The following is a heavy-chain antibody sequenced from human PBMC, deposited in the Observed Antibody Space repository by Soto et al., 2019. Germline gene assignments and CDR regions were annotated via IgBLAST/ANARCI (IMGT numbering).Heavy chain of an antibody. CDR1: GYPVTAYY. V-gene: IGHV1-2*02. J-gene: IGHJ3*02. CDR2: INPATGAA. Sequence: QLHLVQSGAVVKKPGASVTVSCSASGYPVTAYYMHWVRQAPGRGLEWMGGINPATGAAKYTQTFQGRVPMTRDASTSTVFMELSGPTSEDTAVFFWARGGGVGVAGSAAFDMWGQGTLVTVSS. D-gene: IGHD3-3*01. CDR3: ARGGGVGVAGSAAFDM.